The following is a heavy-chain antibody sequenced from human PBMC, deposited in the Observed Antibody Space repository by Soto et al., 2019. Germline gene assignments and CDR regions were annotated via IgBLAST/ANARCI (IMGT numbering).Heavy chain of an antibody. CDR3: AKDYDFWSWTDY. J-gene: IGHJ4*02. D-gene: IGHD3-3*01. CDR2: ISYDGSNK. CDR1: GFSFSGYG. V-gene: IGHV3-30*18. Sequence: GGSLRLSCTASGFSFSGYGMHWVRQAPGKGLEWVAVISYDGSNKNYADSVKGRFTISRDNSKNTLYLQMSSLRTEDTAVYYCAKDYDFWSWTDYWGQGTLVTVSS.